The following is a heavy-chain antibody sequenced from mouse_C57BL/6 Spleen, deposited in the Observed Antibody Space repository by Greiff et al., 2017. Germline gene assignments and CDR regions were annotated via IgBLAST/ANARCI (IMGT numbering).Heavy chain of an antibody. V-gene: IGHV1-64*01. D-gene: IGHD2-4*01. CDR3: ARGIYYDYDGGCAY. CDR2: IHPNSGSP. CDR1: GYTFTSYW. Sequence: QVPLQQPGAELVKPGASVKLSCKASGYTFTSYWLHWVKQRPGQGLEWIGMIHPNSGSPNYNEKFKSKATLTVDNSSSTAYMQLSILSSEDSAVYYCARGIYYDYDGGCAYWGQGTLVTVSA. J-gene: IGHJ3*01.